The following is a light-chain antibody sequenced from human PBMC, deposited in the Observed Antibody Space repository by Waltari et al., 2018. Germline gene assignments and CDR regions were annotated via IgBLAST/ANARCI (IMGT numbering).Light chain of an antibody. J-gene: IGKJ4*01. CDR3: QQYDGSVLT. V-gene: IGKV3-20*01. CDR1: QTINNNF. Sequence: IVLTQSPDTLSVSPGQRATLSCRASQTINNNFLVWYQQKPGQASRLIIHGASSRATGFPDRFSGSGSGTDFTLTISNLEPEDFAVYYCQQYDGSVLTFGGGTKVEI. CDR2: GAS.